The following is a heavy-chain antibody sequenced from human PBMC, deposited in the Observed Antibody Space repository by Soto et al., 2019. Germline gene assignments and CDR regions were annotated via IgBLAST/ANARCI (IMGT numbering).Heavy chain of an antibody. CDR1: GYTFTSYD. V-gene: IGHV1-8*01. CDR3: ARGPLNIVLVVAATLTP. CDR2: NNTNRGNT. D-gene: IGHD2-15*01. Sequence: APVKGSCKASGYTFTSYDINWVRQAPGQGLEWKGWNNTNRGNTGCAQKLPDAVTMTTSKSTRTASMELSSLRSEDTAVYYCARGPLNIVLVVAATLTPWGEGTLVTVSS. J-gene: IGHJ5*02.